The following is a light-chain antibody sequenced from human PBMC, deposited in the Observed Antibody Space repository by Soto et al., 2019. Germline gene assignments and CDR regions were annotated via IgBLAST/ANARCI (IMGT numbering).Light chain of an antibody. CDR1: ESLMHTDGYNY. J-gene: IGKJ2*03. V-gene: IGKV2-28*01. CDR3: MQGLRIPYS. CDR2: LGS. Sequence: DIVMTQSPLSLPVTPGEPASISCRSSESLMHTDGYNYLAWYLQKPGQSPHLLIYLGSNRASGVPEGFSGSGSGKDFTLKISRVEAEDVGVYYCMQGLRIPYSFGQGTKVEIK.